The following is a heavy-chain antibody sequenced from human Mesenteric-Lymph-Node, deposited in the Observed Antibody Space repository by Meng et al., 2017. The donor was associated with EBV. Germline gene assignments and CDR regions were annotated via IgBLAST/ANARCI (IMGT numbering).Heavy chain of an antibody. CDR1: SYDCTSYG. CDR2: ISAYNGNT. Sequence: QFPLVQSGAEVNKPGASVKVSCKTSSYDCTSYGIRWVRQAPGQGLEWMGWISAYNGNTNYAQKFEGRVTMTTDTSTSTAYMELSSLRSEDTALYYCARRGRWFYGSDYWGQGILVTVSS. J-gene: IGHJ4*02. V-gene: IGHV1-18*01. CDR3: ARRGRWFYGSDY. D-gene: IGHD3-10*01.